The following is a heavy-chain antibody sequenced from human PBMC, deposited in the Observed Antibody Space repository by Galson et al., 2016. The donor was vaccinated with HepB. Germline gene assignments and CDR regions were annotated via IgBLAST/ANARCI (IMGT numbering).Heavy chain of an antibody. CDR3: VRGRGLHGTNSSFDY. CDR2: ISPDGSTT. J-gene: IGHJ4*02. Sequence: SLRLSCAASRFSFVTSWMHWVRQTPGKGLVWVAGISPDGSTTIYADSVKGRFTISRDNSQNTLYLQMNSLRAEDSSVYYCVRGRGLHGTNSSFDYWGQGTLVIVSS. V-gene: IGHV3-33*08. CDR1: RFSFVTSW. D-gene: IGHD3-10*01.